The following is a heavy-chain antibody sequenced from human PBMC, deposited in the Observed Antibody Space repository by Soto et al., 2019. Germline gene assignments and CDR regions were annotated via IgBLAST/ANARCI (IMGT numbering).Heavy chain of an antibody. Sequence: PVGSLRLSCAASGFIFRTFAMSWVRQAPGKGLEWVSGISGSGDDTFYAHYVKGRFTISRDSSKNTLYLQMNSLRAEDTAVYHCVRDLRSVDPNAFVYWGLGTLVTVSS. D-gene: IGHD5-12*01. CDR3: VRDLRSVDPNAFVY. CDR1: GFIFRTFA. V-gene: IGHV3-23*01. J-gene: IGHJ4*02. CDR2: ISGSGDDT.